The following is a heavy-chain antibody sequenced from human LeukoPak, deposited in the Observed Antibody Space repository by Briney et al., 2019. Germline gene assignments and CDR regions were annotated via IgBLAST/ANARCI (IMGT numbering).Heavy chain of an antibody. D-gene: IGHD4-23*01. J-gene: IGHJ6*03. CDR2: IYTSGST. CDR1: GGSISSGGYY. V-gene: IGHV4-61*02. CDR3: ARTSGLRWYQYYMDV. Sequence: SQTLSLTCTVSGGSISSGGYYWSWIRQPAGKGLEWIGRIYTSGSTNYNPSLKSRVSISVDTSKNQFSLKLSSVTAADTAVYYCARTSGLRWYQYYMDVWGKGTTVTISS.